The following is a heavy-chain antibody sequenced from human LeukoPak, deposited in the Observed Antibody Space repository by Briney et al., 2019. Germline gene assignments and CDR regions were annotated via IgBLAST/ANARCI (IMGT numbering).Heavy chain of an antibody. V-gene: IGHV1-2*02. CDR3: ARTPSDGDY. CDR2: INPNSGGT. CDR1: GYTFTGYY. Sequence: ASVTVSCKCSGYTFTGYYMHWVRQAPGQGLEWMGWINPNSGGTNYAQKFQGRVTMTRDTSISTAYMEPSRLRSDDTAVYYCARTPSDGDYWGQGTLVTVSS. J-gene: IGHJ4*02. D-gene: IGHD3-10*01.